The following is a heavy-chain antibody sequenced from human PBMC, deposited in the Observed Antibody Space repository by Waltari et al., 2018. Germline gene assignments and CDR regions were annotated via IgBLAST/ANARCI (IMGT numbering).Heavy chain of an antibody. V-gene: IGHV3-53*01. D-gene: IGHD6-13*01. J-gene: IGHJ4*02. CDR2: IYGGGNT. CDR3: ARGSLAATGTFDS. Sequence: EVQLVESGGSLIQPGGSQSPSCAASGLPVSSNYMSWVRQAPGKGLEWVSVIYGGGNTYYADSVKGRFTISRDNSNNTLYLQMNSLRAEDTAVYYCARGSLAATGTFDSWGQGTLVTVSS. CDR1: GLPVSSNY.